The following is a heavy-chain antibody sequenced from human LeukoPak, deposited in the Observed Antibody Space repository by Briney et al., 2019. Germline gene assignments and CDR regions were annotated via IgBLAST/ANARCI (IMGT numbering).Heavy chain of an antibody. D-gene: IGHD4-23*01. CDR3: ARLFAGGNSDYFDY. Sequence: SETLSLTCTVSGGSISSYYWSWIRQPPGHGMEWSGYIYYSGSTNYNLSLKSRITISVDTSKNQFSLKLSSVTAADTAVYYCARLFAGGNSDYFDYWGQGTLVTVSS. J-gene: IGHJ4*02. V-gene: IGHV4-59*08. CDR2: IYYSGST. CDR1: GGSISSYY.